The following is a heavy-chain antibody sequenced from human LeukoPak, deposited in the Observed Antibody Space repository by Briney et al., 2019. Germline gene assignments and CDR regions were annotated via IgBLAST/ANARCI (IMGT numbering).Heavy chain of an antibody. D-gene: IGHD5-24*01. CDR1: GASFSGYS. CDR3: ATGRDAYKTGY. V-gene: IGHV4-34*01. J-gene: IGHJ4*02. CDR2: FSHTGSP. Sequence: SETLSPTCAISGASFSGYSWTWIRQPPGKGLEWIGEFSHTGSPIYNPSLKSRVNISIDTSKNQFSLKLISVTAADTAVYYCATGRDAYKTGYWGQGTLVTVSS.